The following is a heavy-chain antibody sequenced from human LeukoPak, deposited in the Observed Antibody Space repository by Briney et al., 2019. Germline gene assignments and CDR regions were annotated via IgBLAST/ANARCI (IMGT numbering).Heavy chain of an antibody. CDR2: ISYDGSNE. CDR3: AKGLGYCSSISCSFYFDY. CDR1: GFTCSNYG. V-gene: IGHV3-30*18. J-gene: IGHJ4*02. D-gene: IGHD2-2*01. Sequence: GRSLRLSCTASGFTCSNYGMHWVRQAPGKGLEWVAVISYDGSNEYYVDSVKGRFTISRDNSKNTLYLQMNSLRAEDTAVYYCAKGLGYCSSISCSFYFDYWGQGTLVTVSS.